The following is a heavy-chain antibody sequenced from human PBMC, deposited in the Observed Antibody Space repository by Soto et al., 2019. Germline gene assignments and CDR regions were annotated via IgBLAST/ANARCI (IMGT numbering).Heavy chain of an antibody. Sequence: GESLKISCKGSGYSFTSYWIGWVRQMPGKGLEWRGIIYPGDSDTRYSPSSQGQVTISADKSISTAYLQRSSLKASDTAMYYCARVESSSSSGNWFDPWGQGTLVTVSS. J-gene: IGHJ5*02. CDR2: IYPGDSDT. D-gene: IGHD6-6*01. V-gene: IGHV5-51*01. CDR3: ARVESSSSSGNWFDP. CDR1: GYSFTSYW.